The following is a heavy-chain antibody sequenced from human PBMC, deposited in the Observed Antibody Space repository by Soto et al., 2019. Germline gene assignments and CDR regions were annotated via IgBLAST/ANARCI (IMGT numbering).Heavy chain of an antibody. Sequence: QVQLVQSGAEVKKPGSSVKVSCRASGGTFSSYAISWVRQAPGQGLEWMGGIIPIFGTANYAQKFQGRVTITADESTSTAYMELSSLRSEDTAVYYCARVTPIVVVPAARWRYFDLWGRGTLVTVSS. D-gene: IGHD2-2*01. CDR2: IIPIFGTA. J-gene: IGHJ2*01. CDR3: ARVTPIVVVPAARWRYFDL. CDR1: GGTFSSYA. V-gene: IGHV1-69*01.